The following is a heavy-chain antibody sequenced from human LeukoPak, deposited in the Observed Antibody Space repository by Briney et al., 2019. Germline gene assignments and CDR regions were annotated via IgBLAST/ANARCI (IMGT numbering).Heavy chain of an antibody. D-gene: IGHD4-23*01. Sequence: PGGSLRLSCAVSGFTFSSYAMSWVRQAPGKGLEWVSAISDSGGSTYYADSVKGRFTIPRDNSKNTLYLQMNSLRAEDTAVYYCAKDRGGNSGSAEYFQHWGQGTLVTVSS. CDR3: AKDRGGNSGSAEYFQH. CDR2: ISDSGGST. CDR1: GFTFSSYA. J-gene: IGHJ1*01. V-gene: IGHV3-23*01.